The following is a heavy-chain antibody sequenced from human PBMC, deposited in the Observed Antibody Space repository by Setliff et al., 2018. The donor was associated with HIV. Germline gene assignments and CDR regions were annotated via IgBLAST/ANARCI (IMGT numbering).Heavy chain of an antibody. J-gene: IGHJ4*02. D-gene: IGHD6-6*01. CDR1: GFTFSDYY. V-gene: IGHV3-11*01. CDR3: ARDRAARLDY. CDR2: ISSSGGVK. Sequence: SGGSLRLSCAASGFTFSDYYMSWIRQAPGKGLEWISYISSSGGVKYYADSVKGRFTISRDNAKTSVSLQMDSLRAEDAAVYYCARDRAARLDYWGQGALVTAPQ.